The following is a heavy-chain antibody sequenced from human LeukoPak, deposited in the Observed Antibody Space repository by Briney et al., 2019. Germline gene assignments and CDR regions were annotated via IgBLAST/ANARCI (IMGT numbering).Heavy chain of an antibody. V-gene: IGHV3-21*01. CDR1: GFTFSSYS. CDR3: ASEESSSWYYFDY. J-gene: IGHJ4*02. D-gene: IGHD6-13*01. Sequence: NSGGSLRLSCAASGFTFSSYSMNWVRQAPGKGLEWVSSISSSSSYIYYADSVKGRFTISRDNAKNSLYLQMNSLRAEDAAVYYCASEESSSWYYFDYRGQGTLVTVSS. CDR2: ISSSSSYI.